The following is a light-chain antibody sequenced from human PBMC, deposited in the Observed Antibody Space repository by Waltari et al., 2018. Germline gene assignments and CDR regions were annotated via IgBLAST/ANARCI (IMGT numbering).Light chain of an antibody. CDR2: DAS. CDR3: QQRSNRFT. J-gene: IGKJ3*01. V-gene: IGKV3-11*01. CDR1: QSVSSY. Sequence: EIVLTQSPATLSLSPGERATHSCRASQSVSSYLAWYQQKPGQAPRLLIYDASNRATGIPARFSGSGSGTDFTLTISSLEPEDFAVYYCQQRSNRFTFGPGTKVDIK.